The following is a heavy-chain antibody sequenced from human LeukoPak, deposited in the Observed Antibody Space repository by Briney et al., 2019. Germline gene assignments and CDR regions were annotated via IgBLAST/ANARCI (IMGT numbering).Heavy chain of an antibody. D-gene: IGHD1-26*01. CDR3: ARVRRGSYYSYYFDY. V-gene: IGHV4-59*01. J-gene: IGHJ4*02. CDR1: GGSISSYY. Sequence: SETLSLTCTVSGGSISSYYWSWIRQPPGKGLEWIGYIYYSGSTNYNPSLKSRVTISVDTSKNQFSLKLSSVTAADTAVYYCARVRRGSYYSYYFDYWGQGTLVTVSS. CDR2: IYYSGST.